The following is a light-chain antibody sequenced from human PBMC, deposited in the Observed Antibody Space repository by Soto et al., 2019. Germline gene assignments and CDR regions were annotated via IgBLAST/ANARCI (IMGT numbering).Light chain of an antibody. CDR1: QDISND. CDR3: QQLLSYPIT. CDR2: AAS. J-gene: IGKJ5*01. Sequence: IQMTQSPSSLSASVGARVPITCRASQDISNDLGWFQQKAGKAPKLLIYAASILQSGVPLSFSGSGSGTSFTLTISSLQPEDFATYYCQQLLSYPITFGQGTRLEIK. V-gene: IGKV1-17*01.